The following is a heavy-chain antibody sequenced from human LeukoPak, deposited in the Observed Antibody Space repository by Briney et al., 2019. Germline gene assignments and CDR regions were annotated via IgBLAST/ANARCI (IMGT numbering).Heavy chain of an antibody. CDR1: GGSFSGYY. Sequence: PSETLSLTCAVYGGSFSGYYWSWIRQPPGKGLEWIGYIHYSGSTNYNPSLKSRVTISVDTSNNQFSLKLSSVTAADTAVYYCAREDSGYHYWGQGTLVTVSS. J-gene: IGHJ4*02. D-gene: IGHD5-12*01. CDR3: AREDSGYHY. CDR2: IHYSGST. V-gene: IGHV4-59*01.